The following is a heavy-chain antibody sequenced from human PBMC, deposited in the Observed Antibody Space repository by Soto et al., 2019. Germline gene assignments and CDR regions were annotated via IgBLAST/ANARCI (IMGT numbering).Heavy chain of an antibody. CDR2: ISSSGGST. V-gene: IGHV3-64D*06. CDR3: VKPIDY. J-gene: IGHJ4*02. Sequence: PGGSLRLSCSASGFTFSSYNMNWVRQAPGNGLEYLSAISSSGGSTYYADSVKGRFTISRDNSKNTLYLQMSSLRAEGTAVYYCVKPIDYWGQGTLVTVSS. CDR1: GFTFSSYN.